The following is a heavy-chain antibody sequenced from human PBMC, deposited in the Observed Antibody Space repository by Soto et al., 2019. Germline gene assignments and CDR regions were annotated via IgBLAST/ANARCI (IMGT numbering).Heavy chain of an antibody. D-gene: IGHD3-10*01. CDR1: GGIFSTYA. CDR2: IIPLFGTP. J-gene: IGHJ4*02. V-gene: IGHV1-69*01. CDR3: ARDRDDYGSGNYYNRLDF. Sequence: QVQLVQSGAEVKKPGSSVKVSCKASGGIFSTYAISWLRQAPGQGLEWMGGIIPLFGTPNYAQRFQGRATITADESTSTAYMERSRLRSEDTAVDYCARDRDDYGSGNYYNRLDFWGQGTLVTVSS.